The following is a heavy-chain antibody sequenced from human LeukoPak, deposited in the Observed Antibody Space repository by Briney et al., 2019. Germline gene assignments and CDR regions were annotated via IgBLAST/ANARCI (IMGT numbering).Heavy chain of an antibody. D-gene: IGHD3-22*01. CDR3: ARGADSSGYQEPDY. CDR2: ISYDGSNK. J-gene: IGHJ4*02. Sequence: PARSLTLTCAASGYTFSSYAMHWVRQAPGKGLEWVAVISYDGSNKYYADSVKGRFTISRDNSKNTLYLQMNSLRAEDTAVYYCARGADSSGYQEPDYWGQGTLVTVSS. V-gene: IGHV3-30*04. CDR1: GYTFSSYA.